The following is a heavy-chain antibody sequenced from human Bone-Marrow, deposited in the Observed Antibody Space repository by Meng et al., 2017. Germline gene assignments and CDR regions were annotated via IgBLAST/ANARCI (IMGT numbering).Heavy chain of an antibody. J-gene: IGHJ4*02. CDR1: GGIFSNYV. V-gene: IGHV1-69*13. CDR2: INAVFGTT. D-gene: IGHD2-2*01. CDR3: ARKAGNCISTTCYSLDY. Sequence: SVKVSCKALGGIFSNYVIGWVRQAPGQGLEWMGGINAVFGTTNYAQKFQDRVTITSDESTSTVYMELTRLTSEDTPVYFCARKAGNCISTTCYSLDYWGQGTLVTVSS.